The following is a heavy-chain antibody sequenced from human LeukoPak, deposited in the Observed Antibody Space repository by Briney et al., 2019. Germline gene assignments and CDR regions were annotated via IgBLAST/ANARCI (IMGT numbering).Heavy chain of an antibody. V-gene: IGHV3-7*01. CDR1: GFTFSSYW. CDR2: IKQDGSEK. Sequence: GGSLRLSCAASGFTFSSYWMSWVRQAPGKGLEWVANIKQDGSEKYYVDSVKGRFTISRDNAKNSLYLQMNSLRAEDTAVYYCARNVPAASWAFDIWGQGTMVTVSS. J-gene: IGHJ3*02. CDR3: ARNVPAASWAFDI. D-gene: IGHD2-2*01.